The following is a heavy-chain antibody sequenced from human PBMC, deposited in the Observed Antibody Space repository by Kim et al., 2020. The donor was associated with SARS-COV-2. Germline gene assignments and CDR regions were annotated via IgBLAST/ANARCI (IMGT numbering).Heavy chain of an antibody. V-gene: IGHV3-33*01. Sequence: GGSLRLSCAASGFTFSSFGMHWVRQAPGKGLEWVAIIWYDGNNKYYADSVKGRFTISRDNSKNTLYLQMNSLRVEDTAVYYCARDRREYYYDSTGYYYGMGYWGQGTLVTVSS. J-gene: IGHJ4*02. CDR2: IWYDGNNK. CDR3: ARDRREYYYDSTGYYYGMGY. D-gene: IGHD3-22*01. CDR1: GFTFSSFG.